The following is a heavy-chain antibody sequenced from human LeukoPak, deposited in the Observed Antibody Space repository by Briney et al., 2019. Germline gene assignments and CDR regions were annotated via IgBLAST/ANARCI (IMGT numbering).Heavy chain of an antibody. CDR3: VRYDSSRFDP. J-gene: IGHJ5*02. V-gene: IGHV3-30*03. D-gene: IGHD5-12*01. Sequence: GGSLRLSCAASGFTFSSYGMHWVRQAPGKGLEWVAVISHDGGRPSYADSVKGRFTISRDNSKNTLYLQMSSLGPEDTAVYYCVRYDSSRFDPWGQGTVVIVSS. CDR2: ISHDGGRP. CDR1: GFTFSSYG.